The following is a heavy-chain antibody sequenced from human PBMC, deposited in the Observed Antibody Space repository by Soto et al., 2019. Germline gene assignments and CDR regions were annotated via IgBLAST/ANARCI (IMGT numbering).Heavy chain of an antibody. V-gene: IGHV4-59*01. J-gene: IGHJ4*02. D-gene: IGHD5-18*01. Sequence: PSETLSLTCTVSGGSISSYYWSWIRQPPGKGLEWIGYIYYSGSTNYNPSLKSRVTISVDTSKNQFSLKLSSVTAADTAVYYCARADGYLSDYWGQGTLVTVSS. CDR3: ARADGYLSDY. CDR1: GGSISSYY. CDR2: IYYSGST.